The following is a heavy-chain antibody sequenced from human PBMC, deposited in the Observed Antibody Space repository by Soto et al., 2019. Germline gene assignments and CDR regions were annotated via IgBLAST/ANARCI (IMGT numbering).Heavy chain of an antibody. CDR1: GGTFSSYA. CDR2: IIPIFGTA. J-gene: IGHJ4*02. CDR3: AREADYGSGSYSDY. Sequence: ASVKVSCKASGGTFSSYAISWVRQVPGQGLEWMGGIIPIFGTANHAQKFQGRVTITADESTSTAYMELSSLRSEDTAVYYCAREADYGSGSYSDYWGQGTLVTVSS. D-gene: IGHD3-10*01. V-gene: IGHV1-69*13.